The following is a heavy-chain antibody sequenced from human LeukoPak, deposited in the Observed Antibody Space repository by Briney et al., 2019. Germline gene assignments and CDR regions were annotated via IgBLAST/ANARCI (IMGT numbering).Heavy chain of an antibody. V-gene: IGHV3-30-3*01. J-gene: IGHJ4*02. CDR1: GFTFSSYA. D-gene: IGHD2-15*01. CDR2: ISYDGSNK. Sequence: GGSLRLSCAASGFTFSSYAMPWVRQAPGKGLEWVAVISYDGSNKYYADSVKGRFTISRDNSKNTLYLQMNSLRAEDTAVYYCARDLSGYCSGGSCIETDYWGQGTLVTVSS. CDR3: ARDLSGYCSGGSCIETDY.